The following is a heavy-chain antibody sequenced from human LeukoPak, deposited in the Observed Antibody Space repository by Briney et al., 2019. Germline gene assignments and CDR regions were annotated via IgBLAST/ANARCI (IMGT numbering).Heavy chain of an antibody. Sequence: GGSLRLSCAASGFTFSSYGMHWVRQAPGKGLEWVAVLWYDGSNKYYADSVKGRFTISRDNSKNTLYLQMNSLRAEDTAVYYCARTPGGCSGGSCYSGSFDYWGQGTLVTVSS. CDR2: LWYDGSNK. D-gene: IGHD2-15*01. V-gene: IGHV3-33*01. CDR1: GFTFSSYG. J-gene: IGHJ4*02. CDR3: ARTPGGCSGGSCYSGSFDY.